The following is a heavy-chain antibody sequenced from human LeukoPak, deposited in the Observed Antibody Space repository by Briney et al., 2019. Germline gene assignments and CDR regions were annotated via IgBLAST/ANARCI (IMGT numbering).Heavy chain of an antibody. CDR2: ISGSGGST. J-gene: IGHJ3*02. CDR1: GFTFSNAW. CDR3: AKDVVQDYVWGSYRPPYGAFDI. V-gene: IGHV3-23*01. Sequence: QSGGSLRLTCAASGFTFSNAWMSWVRQAPGKGLEWVSAISGSGGSTYYADSVKGRFTISRDNSKNTLYLQMNSLRAEDTAVYYCAKDVVQDYVWGSYRPPYGAFDIWGQGTMVTVSS. D-gene: IGHD3-16*02.